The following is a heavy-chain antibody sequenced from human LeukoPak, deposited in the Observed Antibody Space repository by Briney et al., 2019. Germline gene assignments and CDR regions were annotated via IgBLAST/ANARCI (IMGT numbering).Heavy chain of an antibody. D-gene: IGHD6-13*01. CDR1: GGSISTYY. Sequence: SETLSLTCTVSGGSISTYYWSWIRQPPGKGLEWIGYIYYSGNTNYSPSLKSRVTISVDTSKNQFSLKLSSVTAADTAVYYCARSSSNPAFSDPWGQGTLVTVSS. V-gene: IGHV4-59*12. J-gene: IGHJ5*02. CDR3: ARSSSNPAFSDP. CDR2: IYYSGNT.